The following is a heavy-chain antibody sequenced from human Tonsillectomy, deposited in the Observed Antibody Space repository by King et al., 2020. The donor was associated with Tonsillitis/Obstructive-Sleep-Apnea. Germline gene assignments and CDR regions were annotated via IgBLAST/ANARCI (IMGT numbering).Heavy chain of an antibody. CDR2: IKSKTDGGTT. Sequence: VQLVQSGGGLVKPGGSLRLSCAASGFTFSNAWMSGVGQAPGRGLEGVGRIKSKTDGGTTDYAAPVKGRFTISRDDSKNTLYLQMNSLKTEDTAVYYCPLGRSTSCYSYAFDIWGQGTLVTVSP. CDR3: PLGRSTSCYSYAFDI. CDR1: GFTFSNAW. D-gene: IGHD2-2*01. J-gene: IGHJ3*02. V-gene: IGHV3-15*01.